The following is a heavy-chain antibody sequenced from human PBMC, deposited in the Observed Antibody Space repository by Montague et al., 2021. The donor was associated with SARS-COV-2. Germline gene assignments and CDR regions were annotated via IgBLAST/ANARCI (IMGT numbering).Heavy chain of an antibody. CDR2: VYTTGST. D-gene: IGHD5-12*01. V-gene: IGHV4-61*02. J-gene: IGHJ4*02. CDR3: ARAVIYGGYAFAYFDF. CDR1: GGSISSDSYY. Sequence: TLSLTCTVSGGSISSDSYYWSWIRQPAGKGLEWIGRVYTTGSTNYNPSLKSRVTISGDTSRNQFSLRLTSVTAADTVMYYCARAVIYGGYAFAYFDFWGQGVLVTVSS.